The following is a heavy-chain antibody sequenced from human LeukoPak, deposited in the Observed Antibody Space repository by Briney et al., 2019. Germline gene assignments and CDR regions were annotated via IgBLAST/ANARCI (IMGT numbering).Heavy chain of an antibody. CDR2: IYSGGST. D-gene: IGHD3-22*01. J-gene: IGHJ3*02. CDR1: GFIFSNYG. V-gene: IGHV3-53*01. Sequence: GGSLRLSCAASGFIFSNYGMSWVRQAPGKGLEWVSVIYSGGSTYYADSVKGRFTISRDNSKNTLYLQMNSLRAEDTAVYYCARDGSYYYDSSGYSTHDAFDIWGQGTMVTVSS. CDR3: ARDGSYYYDSSGYSTHDAFDI.